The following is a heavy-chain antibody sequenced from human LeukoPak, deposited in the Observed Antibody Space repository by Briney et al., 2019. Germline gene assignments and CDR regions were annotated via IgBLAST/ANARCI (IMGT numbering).Heavy chain of an antibody. V-gene: IGHV3-20*01. CDR1: GFTFEDYG. Sequence: GGSLRLSCAASGFTFEDYGMSWVPQPPGRGLEWVSGFNWNGGSTGYADSVKGRFTISRDNAKNSLYLQMNSLRAEDTALYHCARGAGGITGTTWYDYWGQGTLVAVSS. CDR2: FNWNGGST. D-gene: IGHD1-7*01. J-gene: IGHJ4*02. CDR3: ARGAGGITGTTWYDY.